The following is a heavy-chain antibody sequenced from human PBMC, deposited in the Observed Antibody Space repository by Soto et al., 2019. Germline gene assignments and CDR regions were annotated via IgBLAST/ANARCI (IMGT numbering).Heavy chain of an antibody. CDR1: GGTFSSYA. V-gene: IGHV1-69*12. D-gene: IGHD5-12*01. CDR3: ERDHDSGYVIKLLYCCNRDV. CDR2: IIPIFGTA. J-gene: IGHJ6*02. Sequence: QVQLVQSGAEVKKPGSSVKVSCKASGGTFSSYAISWVRQAPGQGLEWMGGIIPIFGTANYGQKFQGRVTLTADESTSTAYMRRSSLRSEDTAVDYCERDHDSGYVIKLLYCCNRDVWGQGTTVTVSS.